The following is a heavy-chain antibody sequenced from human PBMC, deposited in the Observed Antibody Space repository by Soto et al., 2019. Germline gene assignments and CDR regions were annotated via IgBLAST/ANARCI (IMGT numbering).Heavy chain of an antibody. CDR1: GYTFTSYG. J-gene: IGHJ5*02. CDR3: ARVVDRAVAGNWFDP. V-gene: IGHV1-18*01. Sequence: ASVKVSCKASGYTFTSYGISWVRQAPGQGLEWMGWISAYNGNTNYAQKLQGRVTMTTDTSTSTAYMELRSLRSDDTAVYYCARVVDRAVAGNWFDPWGQGTLVTVSS. CDR2: ISAYNGNT. D-gene: IGHD6-19*01.